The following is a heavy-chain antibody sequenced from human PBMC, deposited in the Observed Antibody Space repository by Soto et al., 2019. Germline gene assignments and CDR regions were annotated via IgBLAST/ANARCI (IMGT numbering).Heavy chain of an antibody. J-gene: IGHJ4*01. CDR3: AKDEGAAVESPGD. V-gene: IGHV3-43*01. CDR2: INWDGRIA. D-gene: IGHD6-13*01. CDR1: GFIFDDFT. Sequence: QPGGSLRLSCAASGFIFDDFTMHWVRLVPGKGLQWVSYINWDGRIAMYADSVKGRFTISRDNTNNHLYPQMNSLRSDDTALYYCAKDEGAAVESPGDWGHGTLVTVSS.